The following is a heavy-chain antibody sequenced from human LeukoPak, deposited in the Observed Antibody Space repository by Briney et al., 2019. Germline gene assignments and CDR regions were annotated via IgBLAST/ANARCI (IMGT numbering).Heavy chain of an antibody. CDR1: GFTFSSYG. Sequence: PGGSLRLSCAASGFTFSSYGMSWVRQAPGKGLEWVSAISGSGGSTYYADSVKGRFTISRDNSKNTLYLQMNSLRAEDTAVYYCAKGMGSMVRTPFDYWGQGTLVTVSS. J-gene: IGHJ4*02. CDR2: ISGSGGST. CDR3: AKGMGSMVRTPFDY. V-gene: IGHV3-23*01. D-gene: IGHD3-10*01.